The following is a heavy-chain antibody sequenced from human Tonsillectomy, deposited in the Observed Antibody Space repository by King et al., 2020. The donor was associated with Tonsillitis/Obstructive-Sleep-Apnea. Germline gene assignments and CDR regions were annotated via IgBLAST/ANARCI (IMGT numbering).Heavy chain of an antibody. D-gene: IGHD2-2*02. V-gene: IGHV5-51*01. CDR1: GYSFTSYW. Sequence: VQLVQSGAEVKKPGESLKISCKGSGYSFTSYWIGWVRQMPGKGLEWMGIIYPGDSDTRYSPSFQGQVTISADKSISTAYLQWSSLKASDTAMYYCARQRYCSSTSCYTGPGGDYYYMDVWGKGTTVTVSS. CDR2: IYPGDSDT. CDR3: ARQRYCSSTSCYTGPGGDYYYMDV. J-gene: IGHJ6*03.